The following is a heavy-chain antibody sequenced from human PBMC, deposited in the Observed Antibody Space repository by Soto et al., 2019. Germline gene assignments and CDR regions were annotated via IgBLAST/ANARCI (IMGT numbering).Heavy chain of an antibody. Sequence: QVQLVQSGAEVKKPGSSVKVSCKASGGTFSSYTISWVRQAPGQGLEWMGRIIPILGIANYAQKFQGRVSINARKTSSTGYMEVSSLRSEDTAVYYGAGGGGVGELTPYYFDCWGQGTLVTVSS. CDR2: IIPILGIA. CDR1: GGTFSSYT. V-gene: IGHV1-69*02. D-gene: IGHD3-10*01. CDR3: AGGGGVGELTPYYFDC. J-gene: IGHJ4*02.